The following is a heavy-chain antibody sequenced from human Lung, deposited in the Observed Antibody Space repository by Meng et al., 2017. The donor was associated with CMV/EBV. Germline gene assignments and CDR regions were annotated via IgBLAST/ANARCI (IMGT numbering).Heavy chain of an antibody. D-gene: IGHD3-3*01. Sequence: GESXKISCAASGFSLRSYNMNWVRQAPGKGLEWVSSSSSDRTYIYYADSVKGRFTISRDNAKNSLYLQMNSLRLKDTAIYYCAREMCYDFWSGQTPGVYFEHXGQGXLVTVSS. CDR1: GFSLRSYN. V-gene: IGHV3-21*01. J-gene: IGHJ4*02. CDR2: SSSDRTYI. CDR3: AREMCYDFWSGQTPGVYFEH.